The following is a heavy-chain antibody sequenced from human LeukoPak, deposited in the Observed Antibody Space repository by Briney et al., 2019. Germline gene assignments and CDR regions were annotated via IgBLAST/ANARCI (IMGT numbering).Heavy chain of an antibody. CDR2: IWYDGSNK. CDR3: AREAPPSPPVFDY. V-gene: IGHV3-33*01. Sequence: GGSLRLSCAASGFTFSSYGMHWVRQAPGKGLEWVAVIWYDGSNKYYADSVKGRFTISRDNSKNTLYLQMNSLRAEDTAVYYCAREAPPSPPVFDYWGQGTLVTVSS. J-gene: IGHJ4*02. CDR1: GFTFSSYG.